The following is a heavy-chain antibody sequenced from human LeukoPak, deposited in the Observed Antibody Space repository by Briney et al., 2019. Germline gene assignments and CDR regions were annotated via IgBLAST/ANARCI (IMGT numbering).Heavy chain of an antibody. J-gene: IGHJ4*02. CDR3: ARRYFDY. CDR2: IKQDGSEI. V-gene: IGHV3-7*03. CDR1: GCTFSSYW. Sequence: GGSLRLSCAASGCTFSSYWMSWVRQAPGKGLEWVANIKQDGSEIYYVDSVKGRFTISRDNAKNSLYLQMNSLRAEDTAVYYCARRYFDYWGQGTLVTVSS.